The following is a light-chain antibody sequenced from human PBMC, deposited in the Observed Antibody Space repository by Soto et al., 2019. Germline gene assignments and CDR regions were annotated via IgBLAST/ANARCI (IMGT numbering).Light chain of an antibody. CDR1: QNIANY. V-gene: IGKV1-39*01. J-gene: IGKJ1*01. CDR2: AAS. CDR3: QQSYSSRT. Sequence: DIQMTQSPSSLSASVGDRVTITCRANQNIANYLNWYQQKSGRAPKLLVFAASSLQSGVPSRFRGSGFGTDFTLTISSLQVDGIATYYCQQSYSSRTFGQGTKGAIK.